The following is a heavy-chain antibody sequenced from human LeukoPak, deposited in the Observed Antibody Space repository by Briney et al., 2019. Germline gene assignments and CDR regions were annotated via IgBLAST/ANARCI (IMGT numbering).Heavy chain of an antibody. CDR3: ARAPEGYCSSTSCYRSQGYAFDI. D-gene: IGHD2-2*02. Sequence: SETLSLTCTVSGGSISSGDYYWSWIRQPPGKGLEWIGYIYYSGSTYYNPSLKSRVTISVDTSKNQFSLKLSSVTAADTAVYYCARAPEGYCSSTSCYRSQGYAFDIWGQGTMVTVSS. V-gene: IGHV4-30-4*08. CDR1: GGSISSGDYY. CDR2: IYYSGST. J-gene: IGHJ3*02.